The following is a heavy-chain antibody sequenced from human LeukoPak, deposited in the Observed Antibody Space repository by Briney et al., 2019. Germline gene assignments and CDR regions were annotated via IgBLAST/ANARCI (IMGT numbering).Heavy chain of an antibody. CDR3: ARDRTYFSDY. Sequence: GGSLRLSCAASGFTFRSAGMHWVREAPGKGLEWVAVIYYDGSNKYYADSVKGRFTISRDNSKNTLYLQMNSLRAEDTAVYYCARDRTYFSDYWGQGTLVTVSS. J-gene: IGHJ4*02. V-gene: IGHV3-33*01. CDR1: GFTFRSAG. CDR2: IYYDGSNK.